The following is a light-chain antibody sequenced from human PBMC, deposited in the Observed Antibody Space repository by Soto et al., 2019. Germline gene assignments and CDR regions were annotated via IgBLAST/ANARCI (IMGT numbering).Light chain of an antibody. Sequence: EKVMTQSPATLSVSPGERATLSCRASQNVKTRLAWYQQKPGQATRLLIYDAFTRATGIPARFSGSASGTEFPLTISSLQSEVFAVYYCQQYDEWPLTFGGGTKVELK. CDR2: DAF. J-gene: IGKJ4*01. V-gene: IGKV3-15*01. CDR1: QNVKTR. CDR3: QQYDEWPLT.